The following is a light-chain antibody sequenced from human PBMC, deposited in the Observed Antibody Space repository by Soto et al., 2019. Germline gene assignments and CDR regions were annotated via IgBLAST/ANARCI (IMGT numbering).Light chain of an antibody. J-gene: IGKJ1*01. V-gene: IGKV4-1*01. CDR1: QTVLYSSNNKNY. Sequence: DIVMTQSPDSLAVSLGERATINCKSSQTVLYSSNNKNYLAWYQQKPGQPPKLLISWPSTRESGVPDRFSGSGSGTDFTLTISSLQAEDVAVYYCQQYASTLWTFGQGTKVEIK. CDR3: QQYASTLWT. CDR2: WPS.